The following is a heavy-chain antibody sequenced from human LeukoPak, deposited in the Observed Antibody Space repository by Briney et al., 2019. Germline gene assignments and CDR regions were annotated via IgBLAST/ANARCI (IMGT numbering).Heavy chain of an antibody. V-gene: IGHV3-7*01. CDR3: ARDNDFWSGYYTVDYYYGMDV. CDR1: GFTFSSYW. D-gene: IGHD3-3*01. CDR2: IKQDGSEK. J-gene: IGHJ6*02. Sequence: GGSLRLSCAASGFTFSSYWMSWVRQAPGKGLEWVANIKQDGSEKYYVDSVKGRFTISRDNAKNSLYLQMNSLRAEDTAVYYCARDNDFWSGYYTVDYYYGMDVWGRGTTVTVSS.